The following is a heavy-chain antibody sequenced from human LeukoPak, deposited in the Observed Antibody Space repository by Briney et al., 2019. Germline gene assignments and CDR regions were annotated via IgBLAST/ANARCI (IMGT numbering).Heavy chain of an antibody. Sequence: SETLSLTCTVSNGSISSSNWWSWVRQPPGKGLEWIGYIYYTGSTNYNPSLKSRVTISVDTSKNQFSLKLSSVTAADTAVYYCARHAGRELLRWYSDLWGRGTLVTVSS. CDR2: IYYTGST. J-gene: IGHJ2*01. V-gene: IGHV4-4*02. CDR1: NGSISSSNW. D-gene: IGHD1-26*01. CDR3: ARHAGRELLRWYSDL.